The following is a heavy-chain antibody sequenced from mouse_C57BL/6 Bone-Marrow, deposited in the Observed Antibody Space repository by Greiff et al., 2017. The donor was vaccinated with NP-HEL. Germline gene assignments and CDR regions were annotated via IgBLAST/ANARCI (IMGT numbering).Heavy chain of an antibody. CDR1: GFTFSSYA. CDR3: ARENYGNPAWFAY. V-gene: IGHV5-4*01. D-gene: IGHD2-1*01. Sequence: EVQRVESGGGLVKPGGSLKLSCAASGFTFSSYAMSWVRQTPEKRLEWVATISDGGSYTYYPDNVKGRFTISRDNAKNNLYLQMSHLKSEDTAMYYCARENYGNPAWFAYWGQGTLVTVSA. CDR2: ISDGGSYT. J-gene: IGHJ3*01.